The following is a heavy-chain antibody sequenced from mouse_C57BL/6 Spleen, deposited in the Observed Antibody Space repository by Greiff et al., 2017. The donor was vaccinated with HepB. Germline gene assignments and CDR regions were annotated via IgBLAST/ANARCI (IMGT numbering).Heavy chain of an antibody. CDR1: GYTFTSYT. CDR3: ARSQSDAMDY. V-gene: IGHV1-4*01. J-gene: IGHJ4*01. CDR2: INPSSGYT. Sequence: QVQLQQSGAELARPGASVKMSCKASGYTFTSYTMHWVKQRPGQGLEWIGYINPSSGYTKYNQKFKDKATLTADKSSSTAYMQLSSLTSEDSAVYYCARSQSDAMDYWGQGTSVTVSS.